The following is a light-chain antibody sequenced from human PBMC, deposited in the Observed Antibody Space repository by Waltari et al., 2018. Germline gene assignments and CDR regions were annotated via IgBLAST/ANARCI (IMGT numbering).Light chain of an antibody. CDR2: QDT. CDR3: QTWDTSTVI. Sequence: SYELTQPPSESVPPGQTASITCSGDKLGDKYACWYQQKPGQSPVLVIYQDTKRPSGIPERFSGSNSGNTATLTISGTQAMDVADYYCQTWDTSTVIFGGGTKLTVL. J-gene: IGLJ2*01. CDR1: KLGDKY. V-gene: IGLV3-1*01.